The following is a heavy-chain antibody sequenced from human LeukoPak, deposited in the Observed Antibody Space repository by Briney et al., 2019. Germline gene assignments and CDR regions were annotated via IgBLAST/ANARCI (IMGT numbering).Heavy chain of an antibody. V-gene: IGHV4-39*01. CDR2: IYYSGST. D-gene: IGHD2-2*01. CDR1: GGSISSSNYY. J-gene: IGHJ6*02. CDR3: ASTAATTPSRYYYYGMDV. Sequence: PSETLSLTCTVSGGSISSSNYYWGWIRQPPGKGLEWIGTIYYSGSTYYNPSLKSRVTISVDTSKNQFSLKLSSVTAADTAVYYSASTAATTPSRYYYYGMDVWGQGTTVTVSS.